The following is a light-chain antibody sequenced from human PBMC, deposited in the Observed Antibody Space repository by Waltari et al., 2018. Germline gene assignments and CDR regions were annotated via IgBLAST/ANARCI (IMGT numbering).Light chain of an antibody. CDR2: VIS. Sequence: DIQMTQSPSSLSASVGDRVPITCRASQTINKYLNWYQKKPGRAPKALISVISYLHTGVPSRFSGSGSGTDFTLTISSLQPEDFATYYCQQSDSLPLTFGGGTKVEIK. CDR3: QQSDSLPLT. CDR1: QTINKY. J-gene: IGKJ4*01. V-gene: IGKV1-39*01.